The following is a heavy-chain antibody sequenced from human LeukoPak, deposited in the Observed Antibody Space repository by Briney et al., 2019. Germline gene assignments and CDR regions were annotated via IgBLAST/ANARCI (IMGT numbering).Heavy chain of an antibody. CDR3: ARDLYGGNSVDY. Sequence: ASVKVSCKASGYTFTGYYMHWVRQAPGQGLEWMGWINPNSGGTNYAQKFQGRVTMTRDTSISTAYMELSRLRSDDTAVYYCARDLYGGNSVDYWGQGTLVTVSS. J-gene: IGHJ4*02. V-gene: IGHV1-2*02. CDR2: INPNSGGT. D-gene: IGHD4-23*01. CDR1: GYTFTGYY.